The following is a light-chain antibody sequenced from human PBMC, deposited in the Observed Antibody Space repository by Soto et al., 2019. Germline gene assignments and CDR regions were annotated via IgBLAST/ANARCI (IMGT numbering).Light chain of an antibody. V-gene: IGLV1-47*01. CDR1: SSNIGSNS. CDR2: RNN. J-gene: IGLJ2*01. CDR3: ATWDDRLRGHVV. Sequence: QSVLTQPPSVSGTPGQRFTISCSGSSSNIGSNSVYWYQQFPGTAPKLLIYRNNQWPSGVPERFSGSKSGTSASLAISGLRAEDEADYYCATWDDRLRGHVVFGGGTKLTVL.